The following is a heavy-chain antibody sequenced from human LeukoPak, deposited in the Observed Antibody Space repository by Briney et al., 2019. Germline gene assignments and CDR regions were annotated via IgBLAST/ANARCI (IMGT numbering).Heavy chain of an antibody. D-gene: IGHD3-22*01. Sequence: GESLKISCKGSGYSFTSYWIGWVRQMPGKGLEWMGIIYPGDSDTRHSPSFQGQVTISADKSISTAYLQWSSLKASDTAMYYCARSRHYYDSSGYYYDYWGQGTLVTVSS. V-gene: IGHV5-51*01. CDR3: ARSRHYYDSSGYYYDY. CDR1: GYSFTSYW. CDR2: IYPGDSDT. J-gene: IGHJ4*02.